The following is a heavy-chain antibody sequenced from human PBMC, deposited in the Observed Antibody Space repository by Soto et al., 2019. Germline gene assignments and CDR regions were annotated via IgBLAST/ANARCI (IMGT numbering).Heavy chain of an antibody. CDR2: IAHTGST. V-gene: IGHV4-38-2*02. CDR1: GFSIIGGYY. J-gene: IGHJ4*02. D-gene: IGHD2-2*02. Sequence: SETLSLTCTVSGFSIIGGYYSVWLRQPPGKGLERIGSIAHTGSTYNNPSLNRRVTITVDTYKNKFPLRLRSMTAADTAVYYCASDCSSTYCYISDYWGQGALVTVSS. CDR3: ASDCSSTYCYISDY.